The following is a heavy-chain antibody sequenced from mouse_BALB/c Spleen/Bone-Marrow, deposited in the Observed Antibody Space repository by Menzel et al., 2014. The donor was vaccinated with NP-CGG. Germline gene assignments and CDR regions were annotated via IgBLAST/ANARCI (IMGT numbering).Heavy chain of an antibody. Sequence: VQLQQSGPGLAQPSQSLSITCTVSGFSLTSYGVHWVRQSPGKGLEWLGVIWSGGSTDYNAAFISRLSISKDNSKSQVFFKMNSLQADDTVIYYCARNEGLREDYAMDYWGQGTSVTVSS. V-gene: IGHV2-4-1*01. CDR3: ARNEGLREDYAMDY. CDR2: IWSGGST. D-gene: IGHD2-4*01. J-gene: IGHJ4*01. CDR1: GFSLTSYG.